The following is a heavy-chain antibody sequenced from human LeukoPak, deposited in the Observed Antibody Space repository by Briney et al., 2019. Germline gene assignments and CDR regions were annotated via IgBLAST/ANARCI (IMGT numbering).Heavy chain of an antibody. Sequence: SETLSLTCTVSGGSISSYYWSWIRQPAGKGLEWIGRIYTSGSTNYNPSLKSRVTMSVDTSKNQFSLKLSSVTAADTAVYYCASSSGRIYSSSRFDYWGQGTLVTVSS. CDR3: ASSSGRIYSSSRFDY. CDR1: GGSISSYY. D-gene: IGHD6-6*01. CDR2: IYTSGST. V-gene: IGHV4-4*07. J-gene: IGHJ4*02.